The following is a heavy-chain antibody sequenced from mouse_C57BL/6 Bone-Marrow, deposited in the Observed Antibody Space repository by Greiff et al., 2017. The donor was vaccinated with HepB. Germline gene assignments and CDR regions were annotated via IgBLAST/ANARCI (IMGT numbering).Heavy chain of an antibody. D-gene: IGHD2-4*01. Sequence: QVQLQQPGAELVKPGASVKLSCKASGYTFTSYWMQWVKQRPGQGLEWIGEIDPSDSYTNYNQKFKGKATLTVDTSSSTAYMELRSLTSEDSAVYFCARREITRAWFAYWGQGTLVTVSA. V-gene: IGHV1-50*01. CDR2: IDPSDSYT. CDR1: GYTFTSYW. CDR3: ARREITRAWFAY. J-gene: IGHJ3*01.